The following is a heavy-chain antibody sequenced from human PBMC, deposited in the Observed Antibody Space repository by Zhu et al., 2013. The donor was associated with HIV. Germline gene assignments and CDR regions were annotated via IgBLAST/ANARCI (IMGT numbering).Heavy chain of an antibody. V-gene: IGHV1-18*01. D-gene: IGHD3-22*01. CDR3: ARDMWDYYDPFAFDY. CDR2: ISAYNGNT. J-gene: IGHJ4*02. Sequence: QVQRGAVVGLRVKKPGASVKVSCKASGYTFKSYGINWVRQAPGQGLEWMGWISAYNGNTNYAQKLQGRVTMTTDTSTSTAYMELRSLKSDDTAVYYCARDMWDYYDPFAFDYWAREPWSPSPQ. CDR1: GYTFKSYG.